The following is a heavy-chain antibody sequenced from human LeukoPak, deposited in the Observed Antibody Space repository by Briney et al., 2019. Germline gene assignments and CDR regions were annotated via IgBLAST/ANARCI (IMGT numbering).Heavy chain of an antibody. D-gene: IGHD3-10*01. V-gene: IGHV1-46*01. CDR2: INPSDGSA. Sequence: GASVKVSCKASGYTFTSYRMHWVRQAPGQGLEWMGIINPSDGSATYAQKLQGRVTMTRDTSTTTVYMELSSLRFEDTAVYYCARGLGSGSYYGYWGQGTLVTVSS. J-gene: IGHJ4*02. CDR3: ARGLGSGSYYGY. CDR1: GYTFTSYR.